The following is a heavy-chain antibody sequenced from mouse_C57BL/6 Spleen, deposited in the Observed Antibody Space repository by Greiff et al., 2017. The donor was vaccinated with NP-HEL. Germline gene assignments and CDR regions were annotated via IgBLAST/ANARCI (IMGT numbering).Heavy chain of an antibody. CDR1: GFTFSSYA. CDR3: ARAFDY. V-gene: IGHV5-4*01. Sequence: EVHLVESGGGLVKPGGSLKLSCAASGFTFSSYAMSWVRQTPEKRLEWVATISDGGSYTYYPDNVKGRFTISRDNAKNNLYLQMSHLKSEDTAMYYCARAFDYWGQGTTLTVSS. J-gene: IGHJ2*01. CDR2: ISDGGSYT.